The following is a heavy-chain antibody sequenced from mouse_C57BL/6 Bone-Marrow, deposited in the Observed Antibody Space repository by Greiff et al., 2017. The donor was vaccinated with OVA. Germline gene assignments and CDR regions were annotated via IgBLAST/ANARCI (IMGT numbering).Heavy chain of an antibody. V-gene: IGHV1-85*01. J-gene: IGHJ2*01. CDR2: IYPRDGST. CDR1: GYTFTSYD. CDR3: ARDANGEY. Sequence: QVQLQPSGPELVQPGASVTLSCTASGYTFTSYDLNWVKQRPGQGLEWIGWIYPRDGSTKYNAQFKGKATLTVDTSSSTAYMELHSLTSEDSAVYFCARDANGEYWGKGTTLTVSS. D-gene: IGHD4-1*01.